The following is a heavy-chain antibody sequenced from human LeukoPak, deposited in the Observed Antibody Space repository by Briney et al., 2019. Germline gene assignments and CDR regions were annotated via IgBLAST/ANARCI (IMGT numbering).Heavy chain of an antibody. J-gene: IGHJ4*02. V-gene: IGHV3-30*18. Sequence: GGSLRLSCAASGFTFSSYGMHWVRQAPGKGLEWVAVISYDGSNKYYADSVKGRFTISRDNSKNTLYLQMNSLRAEDTAVYYCAKSADLKGYCSSTSCYPGDYFDYWGQGTLVTVSS. CDR1: GFTFSSYG. D-gene: IGHD2-2*01. CDR2: ISYDGSNK. CDR3: AKSADLKGYCSSTSCYPGDYFDY.